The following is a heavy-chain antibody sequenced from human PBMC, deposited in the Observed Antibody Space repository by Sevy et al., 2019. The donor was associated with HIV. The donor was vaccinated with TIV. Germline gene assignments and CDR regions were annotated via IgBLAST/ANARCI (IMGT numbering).Heavy chain of an antibody. D-gene: IGHD3-3*01. J-gene: IGHJ4*02. CDR2: INPESGDT. CDR3: ARGPLVSYYDFWKRAPDY. Sequence: ASVKVSCKASGYIFSGYYFYWVRQAPGQGLELMGWINPESGDTNYARKFQGRVTMTRDTSVTTAYMTLSRLKSNDTALYYCARGPLVSYYDFWKRAPDYWGRGTLVTVSS. CDR1: GYIFSGYY. V-gene: IGHV1-2*02.